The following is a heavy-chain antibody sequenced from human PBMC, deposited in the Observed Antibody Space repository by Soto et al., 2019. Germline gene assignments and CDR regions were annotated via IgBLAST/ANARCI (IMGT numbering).Heavy chain of an antibody. J-gene: IGHJ4*02. CDR3: ARDTVITGMFDF. V-gene: IGHV4-59*01. CDR2: VYYTGTT. CDR1: GGSIGSYH. D-gene: IGHD4-17*01. Sequence: QVLLQESGPGQVKPSETLSLTCTVSGGSIGSYHWSWVRQPPGKGLEWIASVYYTGTTNYNPSLGSLVTIAIDAPGYLFSMEIPSVTAADTSIYYGARDTVITGMFDFWGQGTLVTVSS.